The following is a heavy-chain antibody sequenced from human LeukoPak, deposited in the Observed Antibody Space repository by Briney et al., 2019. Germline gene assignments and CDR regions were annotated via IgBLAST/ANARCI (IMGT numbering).Heavy chain of an antibody. Sequence: SVKVSCKASGGTFSSYAISWVRQAPGQGLEWMGRIIPILGIANYAQKFQGRVTITADKSTSTAYMELSSLRSEDTAVYYCARDLRSRGNLLDYWGQGTLVTVSS. D-gene: IGHD1-14*01. CDR2: IIPILGIA. J-gene: IGHJ4*02. CDR3: ARDLRSRGNLLDY. CDR1: GGTFSSYA. V-gene: IGHV1-69*04.